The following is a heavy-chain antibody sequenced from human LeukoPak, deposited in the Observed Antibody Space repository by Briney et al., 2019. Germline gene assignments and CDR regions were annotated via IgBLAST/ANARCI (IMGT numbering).Heavy chain of an antibody. CDR1: GFTFNNYA. V-gene: IGHV3-21*01. CDR2: ISSSSSYI. D-gene: IGHD6-19*01. J-gene: IGHJ4*02. Sequence: GGSLRLSCAASGFTFNNYAMNWVRQAPGKGLEWVSSISSSSSYIYYADSVKGRFTISRDNAKNSLYLQMNSLRAEDTAVYYCARGARSSGWYFDYWGQGTLVTVSS. CDR3: ARGARSSGWYFDY.